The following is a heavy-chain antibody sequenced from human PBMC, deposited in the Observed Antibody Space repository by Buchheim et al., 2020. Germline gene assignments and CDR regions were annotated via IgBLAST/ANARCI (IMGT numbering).Heavy chain of an antibody. V-gene: IGHV4-34*01. CDR2: INHSGST. J-gene: IGHJ4*02. Sequence: QVQLQQWGAGLLKLSETLSLTCAVYGGSFSGYYWSWIRQPPGKGLEWIGEINHSGSTNYNPSLKSRVTISVDTSKNQFSLKLSSVTAADTAVYYCARDRGIAAAGLDYWGQGTL. CDR1: GGSFSGYY. D-gene: IGHD6-13*01. CDR3: ARDRGIAAAGLDY.